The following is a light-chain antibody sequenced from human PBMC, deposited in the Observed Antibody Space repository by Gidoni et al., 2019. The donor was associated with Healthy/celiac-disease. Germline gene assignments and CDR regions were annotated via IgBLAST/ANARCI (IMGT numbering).Light chain of an antibody. CDR1: QDISNY. CDR3: QQYDNLFT. J-gene: IGKJ3*01. Sequence: DIQMTQSPFSMSAFVGDRVTITCQASQDISNYLNWYQQIPGQAPKLLIYDASNLETGVPSRFSGSGSGTDFTFTISSLQPEDIATYYCQQYDNLFTFGPGTKVDIK. CDR2: DAS. V-gene: IGKV1-33*01.